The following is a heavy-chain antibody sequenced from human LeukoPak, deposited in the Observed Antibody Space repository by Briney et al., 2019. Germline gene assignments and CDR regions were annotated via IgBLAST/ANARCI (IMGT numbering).Heavy chain of an antibody. V-gene: IGHV3-48*03. Sequence: GGSLRLSCAASGFSFSNYVMTWVRQAPGKGLEWVSYISSSGSTIHFADSVKGRFTISRGNAKNSLYLQMNSLRAEDTAVYYCARAGNGFGFDYWGQGTLVTVSS. CDR1: GFSFSNYV. J-gene: IGHJ4*02. D-gene: IGHD3-3*01. CDR3: ARAGNGFGFDY. CDR2: ISSSGSTI.